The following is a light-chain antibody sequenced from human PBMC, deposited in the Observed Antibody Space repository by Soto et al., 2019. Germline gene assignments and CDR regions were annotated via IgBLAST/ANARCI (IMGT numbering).Light chain of an antibody. CDR3: SSYTSSSTYV. Sequence: QSVLTQPASVSGSPGQSITISRTGTSSDVGGYNYVSWYQQHPGKAPKLMIYDVSNRPSGVSNRFSGSKSGNTASLTISWLQSEDEADYYCSSYTSSSTYVFGTGTKVTVL. CDR2: DVS. J-gene: IGLJ1*01. V-gene: IGLV2-14*01. CDR1: SSDVGGYNY.